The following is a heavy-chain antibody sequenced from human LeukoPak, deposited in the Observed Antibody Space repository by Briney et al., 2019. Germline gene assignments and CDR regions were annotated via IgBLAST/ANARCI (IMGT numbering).Heavy chain of an antibody. CDR3: AHRGYSGAYVDY. V-gene: IGHV2-5*02. Sequence: SGPTLVNPTQTLTLTCTFSGFSISTSGVGVGWIRQPPGKAPEWLALIYWDDDKRYSPSLKSRLTITKDTSKNQVVLTVTNMDPVDTATYFCAHRGYSGAYVDYWGQGTLVTVSS. CDR1: GFSISTSGVG. CDR2: IYWDDDK. D-gene: IGHD1-26*01. J-gene: IGHJ4*02.